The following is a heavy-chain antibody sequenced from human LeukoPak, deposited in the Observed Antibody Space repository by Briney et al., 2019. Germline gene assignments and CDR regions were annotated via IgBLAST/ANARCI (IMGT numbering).Heavy chain of an antibody. V-gene: IGHV4-39*01. CDR2: IFYSGSA. J-gene: IGHJ4*01. Sequence: KPSETLSLTCTVSGGSISSSSYYWGWIRQPPGKGLELIGSIFYSGSAYYNPSLKSRVTISVYTSNNQFSLKLSHVTAADTDVYYCARRPAVYGANPAYYIDFWGLGTMVTVSS. CDR3: ARRPAVYGANPAYYIDF. D-gene: IGHD4-23*01. CDR1: GGSISSSSYY.